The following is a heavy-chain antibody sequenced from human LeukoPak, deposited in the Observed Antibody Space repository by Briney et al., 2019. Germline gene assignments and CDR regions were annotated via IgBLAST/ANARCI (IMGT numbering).Heavy chain of an antibody. CDR3: AGGREDCTNGVCHHAADY. Sequence: SETLSLTCAVYGGSFSGYYWSWIRQPPGKGLEWIGEINHSGSTNYNPSLKSRVTISVDTSKNQFSLKLSSVTAADTAVYYCAGGREDCTNGVCHHAADYWGQGTLVTVSS. J-gene: IGHJ4*02. CDR1: GGSFSGYY. CDR2: INHSGST. D-gene: IGHD2-8*01. V-gene: IGHV4-34*01.